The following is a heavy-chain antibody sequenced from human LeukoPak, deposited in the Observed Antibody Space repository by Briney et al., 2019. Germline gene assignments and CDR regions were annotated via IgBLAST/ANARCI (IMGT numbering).Heavy chain of an antibody. J-gene: IGHJ3*02. CDR2: VNESGGT. D-gene: IGHD2-8*01. CDR1: IDSFSNYH. CDR3: ARFRMGRLFDI. V-gene: IGHV4-34*01. Sequence: SETLSLTCAVYIDSFSNYHWNWIRQTPAKGMEWIGEVNESGGTNISPSLRSRVTVSVDTSKNQFSLKLSSVTAADTAVYYCARFRMGRLFDIWGQGTMVTVSS.